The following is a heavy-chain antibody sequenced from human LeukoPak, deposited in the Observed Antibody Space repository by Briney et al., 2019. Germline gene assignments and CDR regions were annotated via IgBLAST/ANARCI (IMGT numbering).Heavy chain of an antibody. CDR2: ISSSGSGI. D-gene: IGHD5-12*01. CDR1: GFTFSNAW. CDR3: ARDGGYGDYLDY. Sequence: GGSLRLSCVASGFTFSNAWMNWVRQAPGKGLEWVSYISSSGSGIYYADSVKGRFTISRDNAKNSLYLQMNSLRAEDTAVYYCARDGGYGDYLDYWGQGTLVTVSS. J-gene: IGHJ4*02. V-gene: IGHV3-48*04.